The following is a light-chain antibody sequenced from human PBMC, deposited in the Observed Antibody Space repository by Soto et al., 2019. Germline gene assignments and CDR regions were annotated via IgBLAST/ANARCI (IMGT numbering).Light chain of an antibody. Sequence: QSALTQPPSASGSPGQSVTISCTGTSSDVGGYNYVSWYQQHPGKVPKLMIYEVSKRPSGVPDRFSGSKSGNTASLTVSGLQTDDEADYYCSSYGGSNSLVFGGGIKLTVL. CDR3: SSYGGSNSLV. CDR1: SSDVGGYNY. J-gene: IGLJ2*01. V-gene: IGLV2-8*01. CDR2: EVS.